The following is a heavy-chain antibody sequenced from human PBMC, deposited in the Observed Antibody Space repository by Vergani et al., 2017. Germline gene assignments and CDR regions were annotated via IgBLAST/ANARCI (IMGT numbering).Heavy chain of an antibody. CDR2: IQFDGSNQ. Sequence: QVQLVESGGGVVKRGGSLRLSCATSGFTLSNYDMQWIRQGPGKGLEFVAFIQFDGSNQYYADSVKGRFTLSRDFSKITLYLQMNSLRTDDTATYYCAKHFRGWGIDYWCQGTQVIVSS. D-gene: IGHD3-16*01. J-gene: IGHJ4*02. CDR3: AKHFRGWGIDY. V-gene: IGHV3-30*02. CDR1: GFTLSNYD.